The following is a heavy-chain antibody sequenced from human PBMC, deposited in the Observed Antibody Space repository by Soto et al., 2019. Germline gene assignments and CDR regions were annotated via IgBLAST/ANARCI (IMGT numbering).Heavy chain of an antibody. J-gene: IGHJ4*02. CDR3: ARDYDGSGNSPADY. D-gene: IGHD3-22*01. CDR1: GYTFTNYV. Sequence: VASVKVSCKASGYTFTNYVMHWVRQAPGQRLEWMGWINAGNGYTKYSQRFQGRVTITRDTSASTAYMDLSGLRSEDSAVYYCARDYDGSGNSPADYWGQGTLVTVSS. V-gene: IGHV1-3*01. CDR2: INAGNGYT.